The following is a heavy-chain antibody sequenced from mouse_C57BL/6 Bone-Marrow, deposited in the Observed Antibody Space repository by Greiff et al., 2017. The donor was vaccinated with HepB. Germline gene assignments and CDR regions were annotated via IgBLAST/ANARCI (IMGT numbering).Heavy chain of an antibody. CDR3: ARGRLYGSSYCWYFDV. V-gene: IGHV1-64*01. CDR2: IHPNSGST. D-gene: IGHD1-1*01. Sequence: VKLQQPGAELVKPGASVKLSCKASGYTFTSYWMHWVKQRPGQGLEWIGMIHPNSGSTNYNEKFKSKATLTVDKSSSTAYMQLSSLTSEDSAVYYCARGRLYGSSYCWYFDVWGTGTTVTVSS. J-gene: IGHJ1*03. CDR1: GYTFTSYW.